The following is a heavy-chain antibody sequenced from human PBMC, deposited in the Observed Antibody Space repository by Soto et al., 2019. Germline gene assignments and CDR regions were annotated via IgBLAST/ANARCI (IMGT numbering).Heavy chain of an antibody. CDR2: INHSGST. D-gene: IGHD3-16*02. CDR3: ARGSPYDYVWGSYRTFDY. J-gene: IGHJ4*02. Sequence: SETLSLTCAVYGGSFSGYYWSWIRQPPGKGLEWIGEINHSGSTNYNPSIKSRVTISVDTSKNQFSLKLSSVTAADTAVYYCARGSPYDYVWGSYRTFDYWGQGTLVTVSS. V-gene: IGHV4-34*01. CDR1: GGSFSGYY.